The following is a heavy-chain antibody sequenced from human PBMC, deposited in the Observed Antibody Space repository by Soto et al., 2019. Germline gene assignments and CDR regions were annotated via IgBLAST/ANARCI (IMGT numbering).Heavy chain of an antibody. D-gene: IGHD3-9*01. CDR1: GFTFSSYG. J-gene: IGHJ4*02. V-gene: IGHV3-33*01. Sequence: ESGGGVVQPGRSLRLSCAASGFTFSSYGMHWVRQAPGKGLEWVAVIWYDGSNKYYADSVKGRFTISRDNSKNTLYLQMNSLRAEDTAVYYCARGGRSLRYFDWLYFDYWGQGTLVTVSS. CDR3: ARGGRSLRYFDWLYFDY. CDR2: IWYDGSNK.